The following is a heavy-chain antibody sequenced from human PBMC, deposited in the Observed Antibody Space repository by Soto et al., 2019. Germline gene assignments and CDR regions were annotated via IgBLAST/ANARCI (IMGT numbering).Heavy chain of an antibody. J-gene: IGHJ4*02. CDR2: IYPGDSDT. D-gene: IGHD2-15*01. CDR3: ARHRYCSGGSCYLDY. CDR1: GYSFTTYW. V-gene: IGHV5-51*01. Sequence: GESLKISCKGSGYSFTTYWIGWVRQMPGKGLEWMGIIYPGDSDTRHSPSFKGQVTISADKSISTAYLQWSSLKASDTAMYYCARHRYCSGGSCYLDYWGQGTLVTVSS.